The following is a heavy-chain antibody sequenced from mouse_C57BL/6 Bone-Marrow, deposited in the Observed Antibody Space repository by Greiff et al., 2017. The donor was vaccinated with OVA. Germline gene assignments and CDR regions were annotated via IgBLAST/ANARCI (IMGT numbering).Heavy chain of an antibody. CDR3: ARDRDYDGYLWYFDV. CDR1: GFTFSDYY. V-gene: IGHV5-16*01. Sequence: EVKLMESEGGLVQPGSSMKLSCTASGFTFSDYYMAWVRQVPEKGLEWVANINYDGSSTYYLDSLKSRFIISRDNAKNILYLQMSSLKSEDTATYYCARDRDYDGYLWYFDVWGTGTTVTVSS. J-gene: IGHJ1*03. D-gene: IGHD2-3*01. CDR2: INYDGSST.